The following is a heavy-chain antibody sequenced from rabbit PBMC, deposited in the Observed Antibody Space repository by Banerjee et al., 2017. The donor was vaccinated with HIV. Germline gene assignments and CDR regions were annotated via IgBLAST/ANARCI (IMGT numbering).Heavy chain of an antibody. Sequence: QEQLVESGGGLVQPEGSLTLTCTASGFTLSSYWICWVRQAPGKGLEWIACIYPGAGGAPAYASWAKGRFTSSKTSSTTVTLQMTSLTAADTATYFCARGAGSSYYDRYFKLWGPGTLVTVS. V-gene: IGHV1S45*01. CDR1: GFTLSSYW. J-gene: IGHJ4*01. CDR3: ARGAGSSYYDRYFKL. D-gene: IGHD8-1*01. CDR2: IYPGAGGAP.